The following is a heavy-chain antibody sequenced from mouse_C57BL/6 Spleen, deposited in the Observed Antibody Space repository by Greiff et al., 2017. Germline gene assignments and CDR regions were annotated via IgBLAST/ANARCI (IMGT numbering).Heavy chain of an antibody. D-gene: IGHD1-1*01. CDR1: GYTFTSYW. CDR2: IDPSDSYT. V-gene: IGHV1-59*01. CDR3: ARKKALITSVEHYYAMDY. Sequence: QVQLQQPGAELVRPGTSVKLSCKASGYTFTSYWMHWVKQRPGQGLEWIGVIDPSDSYTNYNQKFKGKATLTVDTSSSTAYMQLSSLTSEDSAVYYCARKKALITSVEHYYAMDYWGQGTSVTGSS. J-gene: IGHJ4*01.